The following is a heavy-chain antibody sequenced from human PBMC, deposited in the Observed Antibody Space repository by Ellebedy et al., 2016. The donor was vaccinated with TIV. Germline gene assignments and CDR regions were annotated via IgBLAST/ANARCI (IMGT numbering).Heavy chain of an antibody. CDR1: GFTFSSYA. V-gene: IGHV3-23*01. CDR3: AKQRESGWYHLCFDY. D-gene: IGHD6-19*01. CDR2: ISGSGGST. Sequence: GESLKISCAASGFTFSSYAMSWVRQAPGKGLEWVSAISGSGGSTYYADSVKGRFTISRDNSKNTLYLQMNSLRAEDTAVYYCAKQRESGWYHLCFDYWGQGTLVTVSS. J-gene: IGHJ4*02.